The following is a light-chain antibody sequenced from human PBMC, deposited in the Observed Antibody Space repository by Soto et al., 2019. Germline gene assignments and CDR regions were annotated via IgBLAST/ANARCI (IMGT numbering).Light chain of an antibody. CDR2: TAS. CDR1: QSVSSSS. J-gene: IGKJ5*01. CDR3: QQRNNWPRST. V-gene: IGKV3D-20*02. Sequence: EIVLTQSPGTVSLSPGERATLSCRASQSVSSSSLAWYQQRPGQAPRLLIFTASSRATGTPDRFSGSGSGTDFTLTISRLEPEDFAVYYCQQRNNWPRSTFGQGTRLEIK.